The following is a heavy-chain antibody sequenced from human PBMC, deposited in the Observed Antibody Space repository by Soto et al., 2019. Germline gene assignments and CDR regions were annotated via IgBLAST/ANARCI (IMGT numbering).Heavy chain of an antibody. J-gene: IGHJ4*02. CDR1: GGTFSSYA. CDR3: AREGGGEQQLGPGYFDY. CDR2: IIPIFVTA. V-gene: IGHV1-69*01. D-gene: IGHD6-13*01. Sequence: QVQLVQSGAEVKKPGSSVKVSCKASGGTFSSYAISWVRQAPGQGLEWMGGIIPIFVTANYAQKFQGRVTITADESTSTAYMELSSLRSEDTAVYYCAREGGGEQQLGPGYFDYWGQGTLVTVSS.